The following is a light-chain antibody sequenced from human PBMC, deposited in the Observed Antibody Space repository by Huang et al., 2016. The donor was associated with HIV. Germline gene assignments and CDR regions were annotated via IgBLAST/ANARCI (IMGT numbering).Light chain of an antibody. CDR1: QSVSDW. J-gene: IGKJ2*02. V-gene: IGKV1-5*03. CDR3: QQYSSYSSWT. CDR2: KAS. Sequence: IQMTQSPSTLSASVGDRVTIPCRASQSVSDWVAWYQQKPGKAPDLLIYKASNLEDGVPLRFSGTGYGTEFTLIITNVQSDDTATYYCQQYSSYSSWTFGQGTRLQIK.